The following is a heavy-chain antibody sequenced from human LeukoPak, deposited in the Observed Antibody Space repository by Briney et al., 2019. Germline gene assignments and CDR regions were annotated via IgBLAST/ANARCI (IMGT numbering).Heavy chain of an antibody. CDR3: ARQVDYYDSNPIWFDP. CDR2: IYYSGST. J-gene: IGHJ5*02. D-gene: IGHD3-22*01. Sequence: PSETLSLTCTVSGGSISSSSYYWGWIRQPPGKGLEWIGYIYYSGSTNYNPSLKSRVTISVDTSKNQFSLKLSSVTAADTAVYYCARQVDYYDSNPIWFDPWGQGTLVTVSS. V-gene: IGHV4-61*05. CDR1: GGSISSSSYY.